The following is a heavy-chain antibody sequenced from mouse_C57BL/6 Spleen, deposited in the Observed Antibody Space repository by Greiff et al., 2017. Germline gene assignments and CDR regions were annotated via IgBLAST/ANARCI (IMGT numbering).Heavy chain of an antibody. J-gene: IGHJ2*01. CDR1: GFSLTSYG. CDR2: IWSGGST. Sequence: VKLVESGPGLVQPSQSLSITCTVSGFSLTSYGVHWVRQSPGKGLEWLGVIWSGGSTDYNAAFISRLSISKDNSKSQVFFKMNSLQADNTAIYYCARNGDSNYDFDYWGQGTTLTVSS. V-gene: IGHV2-2*01. D-gene: IGHD2-5*01. CDR3: ARNGDSNYDFDY.